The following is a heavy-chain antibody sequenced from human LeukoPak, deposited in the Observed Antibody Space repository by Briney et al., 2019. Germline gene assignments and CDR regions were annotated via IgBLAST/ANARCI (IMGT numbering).Heavy chain of an antibody. CDR1: GYTFTGYY. CDR2: INPNSGGT. J-gene: IGHJ4*02. CDR3: ARVEDYDILPLDY. D-gene: IGHD3-9*01. V-gene: IGHV1-2*02. Sequence: ASVKVSCKASGYTFTGYYMHWVRQSPGQELEWMGWINPNSGGTNYAQKFQGRVTMTRDTSISTAYMELSRLRSDDTAVYYCARVEDYDILPLDYWGQGTLVTVSS.